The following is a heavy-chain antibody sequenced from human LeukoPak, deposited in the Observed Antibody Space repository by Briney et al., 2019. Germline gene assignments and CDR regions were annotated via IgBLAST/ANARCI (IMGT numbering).Heavy chain of an antibody. CDR2: IYYSGTT. CDR1: GGSISTYY. D-gene: IGHD3-22*01. J-gene: IGHJ4*02. Sequence: SETPSLTCTVSGGSISTYYWSWIRQPPGKGLEWIGYIYYSGTTNYNPSLESRVTISIDTSKNQFSLKLSSVTAADTAVYYCAREYFDTSGSYYLDYWGQGTLVTVSS. CDR3: AREYFDTSGSYYLDY. V-gene: IGHV4-59*01.